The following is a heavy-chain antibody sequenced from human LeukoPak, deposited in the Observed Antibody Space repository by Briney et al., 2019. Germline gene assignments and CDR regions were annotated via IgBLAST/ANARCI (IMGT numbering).Heavy chain of an antibody. D-gene: IGHD2-2*01. CDR3: ARDGCSSTSCYDGLDY. J-gene: IGHJ4*02. CDR1: GFTFSSYS. CDR2: ISSSSSYI. V-gene: IGHV3-21*01. Sequence: GGSLRLSCAASGFTFSSYSMNWVRQAPGKGLEWVSSISSSSSYIYYADSVKGRFTISRDNSKNTLYLQMNSLRAEDTAVYYCARDGCSSTSCYDGLDYWGQGTLVTVSS.